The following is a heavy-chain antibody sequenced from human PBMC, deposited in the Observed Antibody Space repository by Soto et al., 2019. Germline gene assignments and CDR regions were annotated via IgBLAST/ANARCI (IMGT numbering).Heavy chain of an antibody. CDR3: AGQWAAGYGAFDP. Sequence: QVKLQESGPGLVKPSGTLSLTCAVSGGSINSNRWWTWVRQAPGKGLEWNGEIHDGGTTNYNLSLKSRVTLSMDESKNQFSLDMKSVSAADTAVYYCAGQWAAGYGAFDPWGQGILVTVSS. CDR1: GGSINSNRW. D-gene: IGHD3-9*01. CDR2: IHDGGTT. J-gene: IGHJ5*02. V-gene: IGHV4-4*02.